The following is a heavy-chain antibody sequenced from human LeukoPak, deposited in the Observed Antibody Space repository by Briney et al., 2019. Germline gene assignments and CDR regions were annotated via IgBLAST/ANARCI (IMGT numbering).Heavy chain of an antibody. J-gene: IGHJ4*02. Sequence: GGSLRLSCAASGFTFSSYWMSWVRQAPGKGLEWVSGISNSGGTTYYADSVKGRFTISRDNSKNTLYLQMDSLRAEDTAVYHCAKNLDGVATYFDYWGQGTLVTVSS. CDR1: GFTFSSYW. CDR2: ISNSGGTT. D-gene: IGHD5-12*01. CDR3: AKNLDGVATYFDY. V-gene: IGHV3-23*01.